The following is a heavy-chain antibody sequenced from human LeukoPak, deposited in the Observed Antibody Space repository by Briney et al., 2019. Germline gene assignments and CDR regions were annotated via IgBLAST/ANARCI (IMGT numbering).Heavy chain of an antibody. CDR2: INPNSGGT. J-gene: IGHJ4*02. V-gene: IGHV1-2*02. CDR1: GYTFTAYY. CDR3: ARERGYYPQLDY. D-gene: IGHD3-22*01. Sequence: ASVKVSCKASGYTFTAYYMHWVRQAPGQGLEWMGSINPNSGGTNYAQKFQGRVTMTRDTSVNTAYMDLSGLRSADTAVYYCARERGYYPQLDYWGQGTLVTVSS.